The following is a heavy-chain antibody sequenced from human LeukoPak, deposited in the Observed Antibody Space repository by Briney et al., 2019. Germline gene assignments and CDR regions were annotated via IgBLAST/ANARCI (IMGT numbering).Heavy chain of an antibody. D-gene: IGHD6-19*01. V-gene: IGHV4-59*01. CDR3: ARVIAVAGSP. CDR1: RASMSSFF. J-gene: IGHJ5*02. CDR2: IHYSGTT. Sequence: SETLSLTCTVSRASMSSFFWSWIRQSPGKGLEWIGHIHYSGTTKYNPSITSRVTLSMDTSKNQVSLVLSSVTAADTAMYYCARVIAVAGSPWGQGTLVTVSS.